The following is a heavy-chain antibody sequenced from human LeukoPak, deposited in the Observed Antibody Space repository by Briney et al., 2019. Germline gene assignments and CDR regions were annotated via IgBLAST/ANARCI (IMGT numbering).Heavy chain of an antibody. CDR3: ARGVYIAAAQYGY. Sequence: PSETLSLTCTVSGGSISSYYWSWIRQPPGKGLEWIGYIYYSGTSNYNPSLKSRVTISVDTSKDQFSLKLSSVTAADTAVYYCARGVYIAAAQYGYWGQGTLVTVSS. CDR1: GGSISSYY. D-gene: IGHD6-13*01. V-gene: IGHV4-59*01. J-gene: IGHJ4*02. CDR2: IYYSGTS.